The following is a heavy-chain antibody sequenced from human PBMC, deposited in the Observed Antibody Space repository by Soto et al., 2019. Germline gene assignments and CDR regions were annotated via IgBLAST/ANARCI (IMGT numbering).Heavy chain of an antibody. J-gene: IGHJ6*03. CDR3: ARHAPLDVIGGGYYYYMDG. Sequence: ASVKVSCKASGYTFTSYAMHWVRQAPGQRLEWMGWINAGNGNTKYSQKFQGRVTITRDTSASTAYLQWNSLKASDSGMYFCARHAPLDVIGGGYYYYMDGWALGTSATVS. V-gene: IGHV1-3*01. CDR1: GYTFTSYA. D-gene: IGHD2-21*01. CDR2: INAGNGNT.